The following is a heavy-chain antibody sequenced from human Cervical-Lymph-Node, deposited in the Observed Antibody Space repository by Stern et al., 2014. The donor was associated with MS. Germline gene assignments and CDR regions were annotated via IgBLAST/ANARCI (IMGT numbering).Heavy chain of an antibody. D-gene: IGHD6-13*01. CDR2: IYYNGAT. V-gene: IGHV4-30-4*01. Sequence: VQLVQSGPGLVKPSQTLSLTCSVSGGSVRSDDHYWSWIRQPPGKGLEWIGYIYYNGATYYNPSLKSRLAISVDTSNNRFSLNLRSVTVADTAVYYCARAFPIAAPPSVDYWGQGILVTVSS. CDR3: ARAFPIAAPPSVDY. CDR1: GGSVRSDDHY. J-gene: IGHJ4*02.